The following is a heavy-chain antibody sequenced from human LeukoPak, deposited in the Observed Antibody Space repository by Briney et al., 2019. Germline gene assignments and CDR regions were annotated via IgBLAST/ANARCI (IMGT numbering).Heavy chain of an antibody. V-gene: IGHV3-66*01. Sequence: GGSLRLSCAASGFTFSNAWMSWVRQAPGKGLEWVSVIYSGGSTYYADSVKGRFTISRDNSKNTLYLQMNSLRAEDTAVYYCAKERYYYDSSGLDYWGQGTLVTVSS. J-gene: IGHJ4*02. CDR1: GFTFSNAW. CDR2: IYSGGST. D-gene: IGHD3-22*01. CDR3: AKERYYYDSSGLDY.